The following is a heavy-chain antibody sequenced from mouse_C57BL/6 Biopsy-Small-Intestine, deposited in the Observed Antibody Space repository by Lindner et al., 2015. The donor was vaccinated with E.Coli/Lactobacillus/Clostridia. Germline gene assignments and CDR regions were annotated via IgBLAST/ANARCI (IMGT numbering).Heavy chain of an antibody. V-gene: IGHV1-34*01. Sequence: SVKVSCKASGYTFTGHYMHWVRQAPGQGLEWMGWINPNSGGKNFAQKFHGRVTMTRDTSINTVYMELSRLRSDDTAVYYCARDFISAIFDHYFDYWGQGTLVTVSS. D-gene: IGHD1-1*01. J-gene: IGHJ2*01. CDR3: ARDFISAIFDHYFDY. CDR2: INPNSGGK. CDR1: GYTFTGHY.